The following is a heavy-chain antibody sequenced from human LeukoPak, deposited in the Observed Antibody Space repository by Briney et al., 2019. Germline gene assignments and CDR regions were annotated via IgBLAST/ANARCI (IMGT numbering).Heavy chain of an antibody. Sequence: PGGSLRLSCAASGFTFSSYSMNWVRQAPGKGLEWVSSISSSSSYIYYADSVKGRFTISRDNAKNSLYLQMNSLRAEDTAVYYCARSRSGGLRYRYWYFDLWGRGTLVTVSS. CDR2: ISSSSSYI. J-gene: IGHJ2*01. V-gene: IGHV3-21*01. CDR1: GFTFSSYS. D-gene: IGHD1-26*01. CDR3: ARSRSGGLRYRYWYFDL.